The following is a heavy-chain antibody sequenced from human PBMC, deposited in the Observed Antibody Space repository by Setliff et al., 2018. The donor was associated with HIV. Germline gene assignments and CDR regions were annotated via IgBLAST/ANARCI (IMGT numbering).Heavy chain of an antibody. D-gene: IGHD3-16*01. J-gene: IGHJ6*03. Sequence: LSLTCTVSSGSITSYSWNWIRQPPGKGLEWIGYIYYSGSTNYNPSLKSRVTISIDTSKNQFSLKLNSLTAADTAVYYCARVGDYYYYYMDVWGKGTTVTVSS. V-gene: IGHV4-59*01. CDR2: IYYSGST. CDR1: SGSITSYS. CDR3: ARVGDYYYYYMDV.